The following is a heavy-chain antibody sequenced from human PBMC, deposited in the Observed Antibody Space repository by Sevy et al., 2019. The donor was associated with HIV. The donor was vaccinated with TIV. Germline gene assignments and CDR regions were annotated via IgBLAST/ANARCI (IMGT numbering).Heavy chain of an antibody. Sequence: ETLSLTCTVSGGSIRSSSYYWGWIRQPPGKGLEWIGSIYYSGSTYYNPSLKSRVTISVDTSKNQFSLKLSSVTAADTAVYYRARHGSSGWFSSSGIRYYGMDVWGQGTTVTVSS. V-gene: IGHV4-39*01. J-gene: IGHJ6*02. CDR2: IYYSGST. CDR1: GGSIRSSSYY. D-gene: IGHD6-19*01. CDR3: ARHGSSGWFSSSGIRYYGMDV.